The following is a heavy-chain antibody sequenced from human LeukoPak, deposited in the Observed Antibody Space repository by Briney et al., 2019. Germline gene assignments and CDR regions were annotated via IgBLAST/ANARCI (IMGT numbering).Heavy chain of an antibody. V-gene: IGHV4-61*02. Sequence: SETLSLTCTVSGGSISSGDYSWTWIRQPAGKGLEWIGRVFSSGTTNYNPSLKSRVTISIDTSKNQFSPKLNSVTAADTAVYYCARDLGEYVPCWFDPWGQGALVTVSS. CDR2: VFSSGTT. D-gene: IGHD3-10*02. CDR1: GGSISSGDYS. CDR3: ARDLGEYVPCWFDP. J-gene: IGHJ5*02.